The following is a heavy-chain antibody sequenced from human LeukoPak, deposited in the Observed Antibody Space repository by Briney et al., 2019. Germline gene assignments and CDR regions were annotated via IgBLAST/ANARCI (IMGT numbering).Heavy chain of an antibody. CDR2: ISTSGSP. CDR3: AREATIVGATII. Sequence: SGTLSLTCTVSGGSVNTYYWSWIRQSAGKGLEWIGHISTSGSPTYNRSLKSRVTMSVDTSKNQFSLKLSSVTAADTAVYYCAREATIVGATIIWGQGTLVTVSS. V-gene: IGHV4-4*07. J-gene: IGHJ4*02. CDR1: GGSVNTYY. D-gene: IGHD1-26*01.